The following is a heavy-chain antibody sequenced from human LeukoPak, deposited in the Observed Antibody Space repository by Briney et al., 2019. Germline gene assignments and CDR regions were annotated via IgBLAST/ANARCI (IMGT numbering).Heavy chain of an antibody. CDR1: GFTFSDHY. CDR3: ARGFHYDFWSGSYYFDY. V-gene: IGHV3-72*01. J-gene: IGHJ4*02. Sequence: GGSLRLSCAASGFTFSDHYMDWVRQAPGKGLEWVGRITNKPKSYNTEYAASVKGRFTISRDDSKNSLYLQMNSLKTEDTAVYYCARGFHYDFWSGSYYFDYWGQGTLVTVSS. CDR2: ITNKPKSYNT. D-gene: IGHD3-3*01.